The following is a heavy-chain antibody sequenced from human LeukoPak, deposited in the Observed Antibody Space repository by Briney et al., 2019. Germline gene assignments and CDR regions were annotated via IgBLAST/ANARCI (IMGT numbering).Heavy chain of an antibody. J-gene: IGHJ4*02. V-gene: IGHV3-7*01. CDR3: ARDGVGAAADWVVGIFDY. CDR1: GFTLSTYW. D-gene: IGHD6-13*01. CDR2: IKQDGSEK. Sequence: GGSLRLSCAASGFTLSTYWMSWVRQAPGKGLEWVANIKQDGSEKYYVDSVKGRFTISRDNAKSSLYLQMNSLRAEDTAVYYCARDGVGAAADWVVGIFDYWGQGTLVTVSS.